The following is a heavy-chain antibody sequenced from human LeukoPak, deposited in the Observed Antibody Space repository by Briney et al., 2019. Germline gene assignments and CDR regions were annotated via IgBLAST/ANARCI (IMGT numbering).Heavy chain of an antibody. J-gene: IGHJ4*02. CDR1: GYTYTSYA. CDR3: ARGWPRYYYGSGSYYNAADY. CDR2: INTNTGNP. Sequence: ASVKVSCKASGYTYTSYAMNWVRQAPGRGLEWMGWINTNTGNPTYAQGFTGRFVFSLDTSVSTAYLQISSLKAEDTAVYYCARGWPRYYYGSGSYYNAADYWGQGTLVTVSS. D-gene: IGHD3-10*01. V-gene: IGHV7-4-1*02.